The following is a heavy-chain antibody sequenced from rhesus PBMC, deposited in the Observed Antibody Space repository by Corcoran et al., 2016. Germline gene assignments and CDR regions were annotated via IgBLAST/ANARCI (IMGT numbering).Heavy chain of an antibody. CDR2: INSVGGST. Sequence: EVQLVESGGGLAKPGGSLRLSCAASGFTFSSNWRNWVRQAPGKGLEWVSAINSVGGSTYNADSEKDRCTISRDKSKNTLSLQMNSLRADDTAVYYCAKGEACSGIYCYPYFDCWGQGVLVTVSS. J-gene: IGHJ4*01. V-gene: IGHV3S25*01. CDR1: GFTFSSNW. D-gene: IGHD2-27*01. CDR3: AKGEACSGIYCYPYFDC.